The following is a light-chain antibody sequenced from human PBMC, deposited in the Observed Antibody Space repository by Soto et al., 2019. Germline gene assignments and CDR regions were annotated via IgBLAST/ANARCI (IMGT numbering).Light chain of an antibody. J-gene: IGKJ1*01. CDR2: GAS. V-gene: IGKV3-20*01. CDR1: QSVTSIY. CDR3: QQFGSSPGT. Sequence: EIVLTQSPGTLPLSPGERATLSCRSSQSVTSIYLAWYQQKPGQAPRLLIYGASSRATGIPDRFTGSGSGTDFTLTISRLEPEDFAVYHCQQFGSSPGTFGQGTKVDIK.